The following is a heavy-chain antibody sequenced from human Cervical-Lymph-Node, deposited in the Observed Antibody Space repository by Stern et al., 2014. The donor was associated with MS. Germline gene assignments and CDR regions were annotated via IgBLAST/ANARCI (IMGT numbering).Heavy chain of an antibody. Sequence: QLVQSGAEVKKPGASVKVSCKASGYTFTSYYMHWVRQAPGQGLEWMGIINPSGGSTSYAQKFQGRVTMTRDTSTSTVYMELSSLRSEDTAVYYCARELVVVAASYGMDVWGQGTTVTVSS. CDR1: GYTFTSYY. D-gene: IGHD2-15*01. V-gene: IGHV1-46*03. J-gene: IGHJ6*02. CDR3: ARELVVVAASYGMDV. CDR2: INPSGGST.